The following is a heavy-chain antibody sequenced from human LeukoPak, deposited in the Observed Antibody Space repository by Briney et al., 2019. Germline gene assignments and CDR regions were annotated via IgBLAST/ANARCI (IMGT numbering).Heavy chain of an antibody. V-gene: IGHV3-9*01. CDR2: ISWNSGSI. D-gene: IGHD6-13*01. Sequence: PGRSLRLSCAASGFTFDDYAMHWVRQAPGKGLEWVSGISWNSGSIGYADSVKGRFTISRDNAKNSLYLQMNSLRAEDTALYYCAKDIGDSSSFDYWGQGTLVTVSS. CDR1: GFTFDDYA. CDR3: AKDIGDSSSFDY. J-gene: IGHJ4*02.